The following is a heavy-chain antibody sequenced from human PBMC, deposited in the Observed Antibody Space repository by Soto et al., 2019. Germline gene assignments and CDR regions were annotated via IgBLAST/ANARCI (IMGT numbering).Heavy chain of an antibody. Sequence: GGSLRLSCAASGFTFSSYGMNWVRQAPGKGLEWVSALSGSGDTTYYADSVRGRFSISRYNSKNTLYLQMSSRRGGDPAVYYFAKGTQFFYYYAMDVWGQGTTVTVSS. CDR3: AKGTQFFYYYAMDV. V-gene: IGHV3-23*01. J-gene: IGHJ6*02. CDR2: LSGSGDTT. CDR1: GFTFSSYG.